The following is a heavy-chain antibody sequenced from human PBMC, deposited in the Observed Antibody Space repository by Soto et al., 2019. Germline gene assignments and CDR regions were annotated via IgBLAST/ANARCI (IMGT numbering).Heavy chain of an antibody. CDR1: GDSVSNHY. Sequence: PSETLSLTCTVSGDSVSNHYWSWIRQPAGKGLEWLGRLYNAERTNYNPSLKSRVTMSMDTSKNQFSLKLTSVTAADSAVYFCAREPLAHSYFDFWGQGTLVTVSS. V-gene: IGHV4-4*07. CDR3: AREPLAHSYFDF. CDR2: LYNAERT. J-gene: IGHJ4*02.